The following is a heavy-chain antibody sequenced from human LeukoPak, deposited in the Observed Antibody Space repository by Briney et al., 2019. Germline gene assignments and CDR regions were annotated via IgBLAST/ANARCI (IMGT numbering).Heavy chain of an antibody. J-gene: IGHJ3*02. D-gene: IGHD3-16*02. CDR3: AREEGYYDYVWGSYRYLDAFGI. Sequence: ASVKVSCKASGYTFTSYYIHWVRQAPGQGLEWMGVINVSGGGTTYAQRFQGRVTMTRDTSTSTAYMELSSLRSEDTAVYYCAREEGYYDYVWGSYRYLDAFGIWGQGTMVTVSS. V-gene: IGHV1-46*01. CDR1: GYTFTSYY. CDR2: INVSGGGT.